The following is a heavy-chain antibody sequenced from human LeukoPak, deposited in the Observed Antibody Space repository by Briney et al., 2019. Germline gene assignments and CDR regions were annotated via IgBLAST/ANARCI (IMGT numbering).Heavy chain of an antibody. CDR2: IIPILGIA. V-gene: IGHV1-69*04. D-gene: IGHD4-23*01. Sequence: ASVNVSCTASGGTFSSYAISWVRQAPGQGLEWMGRIIPILGIANYAQKFQGRVTITADKSTSTAYMELSSLRSEDTAVYYCARAGGVVTVLRYFDLWGRGTLVTVSS. CDR3: ARAGGVVTVLRYFDL. J-gene: IGHJ2*01. CDR1: GGTFSSYA.